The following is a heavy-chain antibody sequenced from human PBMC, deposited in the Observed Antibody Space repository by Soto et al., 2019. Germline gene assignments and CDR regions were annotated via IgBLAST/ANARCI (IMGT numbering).Heavy chain of an antibody. D-gene: IGHD5-12*01. CDR2: IIPVFGRP. J-gene: IGHJ1*01. CDR3: AREGSGYNL. CDR1: GGSFSSFG. V-gene: IGHV1-69*13. Sequence: ASVKVSCKASGGSFSSFGISWVRQAPGQGLEWMGGIIPVFGRPNYAQRFRGRLTITADESTNTVYLELIDLRSEDTAVYYCAREGSGYNLWGQGTQVTVSS.